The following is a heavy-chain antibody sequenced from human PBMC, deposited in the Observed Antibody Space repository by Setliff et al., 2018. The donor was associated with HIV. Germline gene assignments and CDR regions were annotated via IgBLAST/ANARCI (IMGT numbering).Heavy chain of an antibody. CDR3: ARGLPSV. CDR1: GGSFSGYY. J-gene: IGHJ4*02. V-gene: IGHV4-34*01. CDR2: IYQSGST. Sequence: PSETLSLTCAVYGGSFSGYYWSWIRQPPGRGLEWIGSIYQSGSTHYNPSLKSRVTISVDTSKNQFSLKLSSVTAADTAVYYCARGLPSVWGQGTLVTVS.